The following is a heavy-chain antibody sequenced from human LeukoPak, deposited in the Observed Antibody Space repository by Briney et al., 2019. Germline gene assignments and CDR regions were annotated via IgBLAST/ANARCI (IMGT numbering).Heavy chain of an antibody. V-gene: IGHV1-2*02. CDR3: ARGLYDSSGLGPPLVS. CDR1: GYTFTAYY. J-gene: IGHJ5*02. D-gene: IGHD3-22*01. Sequence: GASVKVSCKASGYTFTAYYMHWLRQAPGQGLQWMGWINPNSGDTNYAQNSQGRVTVTRDTSISTAYMELNSLTSDDTAVYYCARGLYDSSGLGPPLVSWGQGTLVTVSS. CDR2: INPNSGDT.